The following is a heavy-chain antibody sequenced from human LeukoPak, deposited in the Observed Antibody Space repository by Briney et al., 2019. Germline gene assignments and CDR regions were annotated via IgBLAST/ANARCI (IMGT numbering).Heavy chain of an antibody. CDR3: AKVPRGYSYGETDH. Sequence: GASLRLSCAASGFTFSSYATSWVRQAPGKGLEWVSAISGSGGSTYYADSVKGRFTISRDNSKNTLYLQMNSLRAEDTAVYYCAKVPRGYSYGETDHWGQGTLVTVSS. CDR2: ISGSGGST. CDR1: GFTFSSYA. D-gene: IGHD5-18*01. V-gene: IGHV3-23*01. J-gene: IGHJ4*02.